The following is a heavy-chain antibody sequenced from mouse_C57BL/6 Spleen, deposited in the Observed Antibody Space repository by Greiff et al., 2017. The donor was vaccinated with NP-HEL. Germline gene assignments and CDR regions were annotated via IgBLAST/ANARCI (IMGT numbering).Heavy chain of an antibody. CDR3: ARQEIYYGLWYFDV. J-gene: IGHJ1*03. Sequence: EVHLVESGGDLVKPGGSLKLSCAASGFTFSSYGMSWVRQTPDKRLGWVATISSGGSYTYYPDSVKGRFTISRDNAKNTLYLQMSSLKSEDTAMYYCARQEIYYGLWYFDVWGTGTTVTVSS. CDR1: GFTFSSYG. V-gene: IGHV5-6*01. CDR2: ISSGGSYT. D-gene: IGHD2-1*01.